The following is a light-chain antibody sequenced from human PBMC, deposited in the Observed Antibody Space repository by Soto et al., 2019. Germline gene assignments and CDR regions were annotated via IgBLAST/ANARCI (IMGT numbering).Light chain of an antibody. CDR2: AAS. CDR1: QSISSY. V-gene: IGKV1-39*01. Sequence: DIQMTQSPSSLSASVGDRITITCRASQSISSYLNWYQQKPGKAPKLLIYAASSLQSGVTSRFSGSGSGKNFTFSICSLQPEDFATYYCQQNYSTPRTFGQGTKVDTK. J-gene: IGKJ1*01. CDR3: QQNYSTPRT.